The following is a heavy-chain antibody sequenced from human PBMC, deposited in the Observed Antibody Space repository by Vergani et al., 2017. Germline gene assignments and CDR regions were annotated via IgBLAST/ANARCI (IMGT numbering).Heavy chain of an antibody. CDR1: GFTFDDYA. Sequence: EVQLVESGGGLVQPGRSLRLSCAASGFTFDDYAMHWVRQAPGKGLEWVSGISWNSGSIGYADSVKGRFTISRDNAKNSLYLQMNSLRAEDTAVYYCARDRGTYYVQYWGQGTLVTVSS. CDR2: ISWNSGSI. V-gene: IGHV3-9*01. CDR3: ARDRGTYYVQY. D-gene: IGHD1-26*01. J-gene: IGHJ4*02.